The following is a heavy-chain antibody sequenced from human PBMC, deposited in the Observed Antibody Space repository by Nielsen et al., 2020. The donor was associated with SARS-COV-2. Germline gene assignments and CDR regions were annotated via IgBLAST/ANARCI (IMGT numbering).Heavy chain of an antibody. CDR2: IYYSGST. V-gene: IGHV4-39*01. D-gene: IGHD3-10*01. J-gene: IGHJ6*02. CDR3: ARIPFRDYGSGRDEYYYGMDV. Sequence: PGKGLEWIGSIYYSGSTYYNPSLKSRVTISVDTSKNQFSLKLSSVTAADTAVYYCARIPFRDYGSGRDEYYYGMDVWGQGTTVTVSS.